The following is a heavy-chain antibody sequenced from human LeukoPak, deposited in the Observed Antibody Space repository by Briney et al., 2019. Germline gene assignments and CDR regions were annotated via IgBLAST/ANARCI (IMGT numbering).Heavy chain of an antibody. V-gene: IGHV3-21*06. Sequence: GGSLRLSRAASGFTFSIYSMNWVRQAPGKGLEWVSSISSSSSFISYADSVQGRFTISRDNAKNSLYLQMNSLRAEDTAVYYCAKNRESSSSHFDCWGQGTLVTVSS. CDR1: GFTFSIYS. CDR2: ISSSSSFI. CDR3: AKNRESSSSHFDC. J-gene: IGHJ4*02. D-gene: IGHD6-6*01.